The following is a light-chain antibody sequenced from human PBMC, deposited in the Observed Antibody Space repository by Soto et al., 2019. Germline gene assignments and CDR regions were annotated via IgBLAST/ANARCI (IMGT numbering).Light chain of an antibody. Sequence: EMGMTQSPGTLSVSPGERATLSCRASQSVSSSYLAWYQQKPGQAPRLLIYGASSRATGIPDRFSGSGSGTDFTLTISRLEPEDFAVYYCQQYGSSPPITFGQGTRLEI. CDR2: GAS. V-gene: IGKV3-20*01. CDR1: QSVSSSY. CDR3: QQYGSSPPIT. J-gene: IGKJ5*01.